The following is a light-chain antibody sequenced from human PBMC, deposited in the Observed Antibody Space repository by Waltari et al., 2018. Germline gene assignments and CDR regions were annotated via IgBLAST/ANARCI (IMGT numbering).Light chain of an antibody. CDR3: HQYNTYEHS. CDR1: ESIGRW. V-gene: IGKV1-5*03. Sequence: DIQMTQSPSTLSASVGDRVTVTCRASESIGRWLAWFQHKPGTAPRLLIYKESTLKSGFPLRFGGSGYVTEFNLSISSLQADDFATYCCHQYNTYEHSVGQGTRLEVK. J-gene: IGKJ2*03. CDR2: KES.